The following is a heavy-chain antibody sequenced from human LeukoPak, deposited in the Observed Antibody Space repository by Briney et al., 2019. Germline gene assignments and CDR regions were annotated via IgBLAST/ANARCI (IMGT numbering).Heavy chain of an antibody. CDR1: GGSISRGSYY. CDR2: IYNSGST. Sequence: PSETLSLTCVVSGGSISRGSYYWNWIRQPAGKGLEWMGRIYNSGSTNYNPSLKSRVTISADMSRNQLSLQLTSVTAADTAMYYCARATGPMIPNWFDPWGQGTLVTVSS. V-gene: IGHV4-61*02. J-gene: IGHJ5*02. D-gene: IGHD1-1*01. CDR3: ARATGPMIPNWFDP.